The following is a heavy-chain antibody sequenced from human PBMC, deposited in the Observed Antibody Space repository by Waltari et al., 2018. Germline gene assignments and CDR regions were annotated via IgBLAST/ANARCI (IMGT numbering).Heavy chain of an antibody. V-gene: IGHV4-59*11. CDR1: GGSISSHS. CDR2: IYYSGST. D-gene: IGHD2-8*01. Sequence: QVQLQESGPGLVKPSETLSLTCTVSGGSISSHSWSWIRQPPGKGLEWIGYIYYSGSTNYNPSLKSRVTISVDTSKNQFSLKLSSVTAADTAVYYCARGRMRGFAFDIWGQGTMVTVSS. J-gene: IGHJ3*02. CDR3: ARGRMRGFAFDI.